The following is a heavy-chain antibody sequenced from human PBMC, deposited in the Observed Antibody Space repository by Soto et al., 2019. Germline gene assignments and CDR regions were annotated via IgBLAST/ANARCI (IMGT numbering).Heavy chain of an antibody. D-gene: IGHD1-7*01. Sequence: PGGSLRLSCAASGFTFSSYWMSWVRQAPGKGLEWVANIKQDGSEKYYVDSVKGRFTISRDNAKNSLYLQMNSLRAEDTAVYYCARVLFSTISWNYEGRSYYFDYWGQGTLVTVSS. J-gene: IGHJ4*02. CDR2: IKQDGSEK. CDR1: GFTFSSYW. CDR3: ARVLFSTISWNYEGRSYYFDY. V-gene: IGHV3-7*03.